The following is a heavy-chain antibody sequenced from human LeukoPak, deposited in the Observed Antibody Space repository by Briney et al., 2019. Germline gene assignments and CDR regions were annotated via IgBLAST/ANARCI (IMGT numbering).Heavy chain of an antibody. CDR1: GGSISSYY. J-gene: IGHJ4*02. V-gene: IGHV4-4*07. CDR2: IYTSGST. CDR3: ARDRGAAAGSPYYYFDY. Sequence: SETLSLTCTVSGGSISSYYWSWIRQPAGKGLEWIGRIYTSGSTNYNPSLKSRVTMSVDTSKNQFSLKLNSVTAADTAVYYCARDRGAAAGSPYYYFDYWGQGTLVTVSS. D-gene: IGHD6-13*01.